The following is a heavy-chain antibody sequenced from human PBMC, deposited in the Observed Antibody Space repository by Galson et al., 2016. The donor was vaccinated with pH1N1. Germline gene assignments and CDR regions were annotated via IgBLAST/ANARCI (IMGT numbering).Heavy chain of an antibody. CDR3: VRDNWGLDY. CDR1: GFTFSDYS. Sequence: SLRLSCAASGFTFSDYSMNWVRQAPGKGLEWLSYFGAGHDIYYADSVKGRFTISRDNARNSLYLQMNSLRAEDTAVYYWVRDNWGLDYWGQGTLVTVSS. V-gene: IGHV3-48*01. D-gene: IGHD7-27*01. CDR2: FGAGHDI. J-gene: IGHJ4*02.